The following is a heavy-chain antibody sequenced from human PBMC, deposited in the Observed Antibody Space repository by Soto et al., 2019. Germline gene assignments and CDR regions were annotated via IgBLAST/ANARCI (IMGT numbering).Heavy chain of an antibody. CDR1: GGSISSGGYS. J-gene: IGHJ6*02. Sequence: QLQLQESGSGLVKPSQTLSLTCAVSGGSISSGGYSWSWIRQPPGKGLEWIGYIYHSGYTYYNPSRKSRVSKSVDRSQNQFSLTLSSVAAADAAVYYCASARYGDYGYGMDVWDQGTTVTVSS. V-gene: IGHV4-30-2*01. CDR2: IYHSGYT. CDR3: ASARYGDYGYGMDV. D-gene: IGHD4-17*01.